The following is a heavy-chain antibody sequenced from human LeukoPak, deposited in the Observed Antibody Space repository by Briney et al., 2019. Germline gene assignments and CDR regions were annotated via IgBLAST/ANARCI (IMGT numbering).Heavy chain of an antibody. CDR3: ARVVTMVRGVIIMGFPVNYYYYYMDV. Sequence: GASVKVSCKASGYTFTSYYMHWVRQAPGQGLEWMGIINPSGGSTSYAQKFQGRVTMTRDMSTSTVYMELSSLRSDDKAVYYCARVVTMVRGVIIMGFPVNYYYYYMDVWGKGTTVTISS. V-gene: IGHV1-46*01. CDR1: GYTFTSYY. D-gene: IGHD3-10*01. CDR2: INPSGGST. J-gene: IGHJ6*03.